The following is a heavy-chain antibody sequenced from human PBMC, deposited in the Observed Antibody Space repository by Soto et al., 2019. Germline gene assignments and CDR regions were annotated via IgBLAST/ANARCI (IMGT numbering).Heavy chain of an antibody. CDR2: IIPILGIA. V-gene: IGHV1-69*02. J-gene: IGHJ6*02. Sequence: QVQLVQSGAEVKKPGSSVKVSCKASGGTFSSYTISWVRQAPGQGLEWMGRIIPILGIANYAQKFQGRVTLTAXKSTSTAYMELSSLRSEDTAVYYCARQARSYGMDVWGQGTTVTVSS. CDR1: GGTFSSYT. CDR3: ARQARSYGMDV.